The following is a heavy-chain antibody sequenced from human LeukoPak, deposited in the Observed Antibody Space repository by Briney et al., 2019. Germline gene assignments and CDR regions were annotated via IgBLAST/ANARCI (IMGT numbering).Heavy chain of an antibody. J-gene: IGHJ6*03. Sequence: SETLSLTCTVSGGSISSYYWSWIRQPAGKGLEWIGRIYTSGSTNYNPSLKSRVTMSVDTSKNQFSLKLSSVAAADTAVYYCARVRKDDYDFWCGYSYYMDVWGKGTTVTVSS. D-gene: IGHD3-3*01. V-gene: IGHV4-4*07. CDR3: ARVRKDDYDFWCGYSYYMDV. CDR2: IYTSGST. CDR1: GGSISSYY.